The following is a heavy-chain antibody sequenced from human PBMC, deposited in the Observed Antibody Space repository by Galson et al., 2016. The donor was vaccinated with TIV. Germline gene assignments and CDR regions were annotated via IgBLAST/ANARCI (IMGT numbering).Heavy chain of an antibody. CDR1: GFTFGVYV. CDR3: AKSGTNLIDY. J-gene: IGHJ4*02. V-gene: IGHV3-23*01. CDR2: ISGSGXSV. D-gene: IGHD1-14*01. Sequence: SLRLSCAASGFTFGVYVMTWVRQAPGKGLEWMSNISGSGXSVSYADSVRGRFTISRDNSKNTLYLQMNGLRADDTAVYYCAKSGTNLIDYWGQGTLVSVFS.